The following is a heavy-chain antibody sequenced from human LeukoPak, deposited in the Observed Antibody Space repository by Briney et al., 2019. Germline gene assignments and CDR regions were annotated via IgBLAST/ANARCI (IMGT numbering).Heavy chain of an antibody. CDR2: IKQDGSEK. D-gene: IGHD2-15*01. Sequence: HPGGSLRLSCAASGFTFSTFAMIWVRQAPGKGLEWVANIKQDGSEKYYVDSVKGRFTISRDNAKNSLYLQMNSLRAEDTAVYYCARNIVVGSYMDVWGKGTTVTISS. CDR1: GFTFSTFA. J-gene: IGHJ6*03. CDR3: ARNIVVGSYMDV. V-gene: IGHV3-7*01.